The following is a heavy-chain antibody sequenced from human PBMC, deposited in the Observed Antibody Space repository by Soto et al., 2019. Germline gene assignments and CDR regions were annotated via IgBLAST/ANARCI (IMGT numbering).Heavy chain of an antibody. J-gene: IGHJ4*02. CDR2: ISYDGSNK. CDR1: GFTFSSYA. D-gene: IGHD3-16*01. Sequence: GGSLRLSCAASGFTFSSYAMHWVRQAPGKGLEWVAVISYDGSNKYYADSVKGRFTISRDNSKNTLYLQMNSLRAEDTAVYHCARDNWGGRDGYNTPYFDYWGQGTLVTVSS. CDR3: ARDNWGGRDGYNTPYFDY. V-gene: IGHV3-30-3*01.